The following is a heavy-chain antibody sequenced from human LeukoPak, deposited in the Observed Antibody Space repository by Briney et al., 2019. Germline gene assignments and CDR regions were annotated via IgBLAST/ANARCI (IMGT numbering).Heavy chain of an antibody. CDR1: GFTFSSYG. J-gene: IGHJ4*02. Sequence: TGRSLRLSCAASGFTFSSYGMHWVRQAPGKGLEWVAVISYDGSNKYYADSVKGRFTISRDSSKNTLFLQMNSLRAEDTAVYYCAKAADSGYDLDYWGQGTLVTVSS. CDR2: ISYDGSNK. D-gene: IGHD5-12*01. V-gene: IGHV3-30*18. CDR3: AKAADSGYDLDY.